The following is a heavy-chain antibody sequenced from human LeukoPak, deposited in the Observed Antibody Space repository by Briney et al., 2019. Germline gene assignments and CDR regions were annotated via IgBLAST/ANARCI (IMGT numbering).Heavy chain of an antibody. V-gene: IGHV3-23*01. Sequence: GGSLRLSCAASGFTFSSYAMSWVRQAPGKGLEWVSAISGSGGSTHYADSVKGRFTISRDNSKNTLYLQMNSLRAEDTAVYYCALPPTVVTFFDYWGQGTLVTVSS. CDR3: ALPPTVVTFFDY. D-gene: IGHD4-23*01. CDR2: ISGSGGST. CDR1: GFTFSSYA. J-gene: IGHJ4*02.